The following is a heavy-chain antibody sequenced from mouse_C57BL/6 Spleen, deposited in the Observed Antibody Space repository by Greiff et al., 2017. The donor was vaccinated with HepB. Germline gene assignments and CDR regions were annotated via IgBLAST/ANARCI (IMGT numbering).Heavy chain of an antibody. V-gene: IGHV5-15*01. CDR1: GFTFSDYG. J-gene: IGHJ4*01. Sequence: EVQLVESGGGLVQPGGSLKLSCAASGFTFSDYGMAWVRQAPRKGPEWVAFISNLAYSSYYADTVTGRFTISRENAKNTLYLEMSSLRSEDTAMYYCARLYGSSYYAMDYWGQGTSVTVSS. CDR3: ARLYGSSYYAMDY. D-gene: IGHD1-1*01. CDR2: ISNLAYSS.